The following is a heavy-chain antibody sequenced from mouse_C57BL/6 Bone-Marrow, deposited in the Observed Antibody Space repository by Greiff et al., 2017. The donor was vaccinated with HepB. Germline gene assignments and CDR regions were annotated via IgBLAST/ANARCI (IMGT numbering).Heavy chain of an antibody. V-gene: IGHV1-26*01. CDR3: ARRGDYYGNSGNWFAY. CDR2: INPNNGGT. Sequence: VQLQQSGPELVKPGASVKISCKASGYTFTDYYMNWVKQSHGKSLEWIGDINPNNGGTSYNQKFKGKATLTVDKSSSTAYMELRSLTSEDSAVYYCARRGDYYGNSGNWFAYWGQGTLVTVSA. D-gene: IGHD2-1*01. CDR1: GYTFTDYY. J-gene: IGHJ3*01.